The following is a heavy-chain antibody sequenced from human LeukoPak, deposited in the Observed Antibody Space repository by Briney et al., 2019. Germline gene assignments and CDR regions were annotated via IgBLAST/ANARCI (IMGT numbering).Heavy chain of an antibody. CDR2: ISAYNGNT. V-gene: IGHV1-18*01. Sequence: ASVKVSCKASGYTFTSYGISWVRQAPGQGLEWMGWISAYNGNTNYAQKLQGRVTMTTDTSTSTAYMELRSLRSDDTAVYYCVRSPDYDSSGYYLNWFDPWGQGTLVTVSS. CDR3: VRSPDYDSSGYYLNWFDP. CDR1: GYTFTSYG. J-gene: IGHJ5*02. D-gene: IGHD3-22*01.